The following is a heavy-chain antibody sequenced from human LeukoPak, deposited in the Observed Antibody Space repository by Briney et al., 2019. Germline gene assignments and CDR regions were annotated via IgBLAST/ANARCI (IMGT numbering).Heavy chain of an antibody. D-gene: IGHD3-9*01. CDR2: IKEDGSEM. CDR3: ARDLSGDRGYFGIDV. V-gene: IGHV3-7*03. J-gene: IGHJ6*02. Sequence: GGSLRLSCAASGFIFSNCWMSWVRQAPGKGLEWVANIKEDGSEMYYVDSVKGRFTISRDNAKNSLYQQVNSLRAEDTAVYYCARDLSGDRGYFGIDVWGQGTTVTVSS. CDR1: GFIFSNCW.